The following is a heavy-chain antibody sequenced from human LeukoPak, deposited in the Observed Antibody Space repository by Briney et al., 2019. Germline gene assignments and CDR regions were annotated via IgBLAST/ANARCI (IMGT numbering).Heavy chain of an antibody. J-gene: IGHJ4*02. CDR1: GYNFTGYY. CDR2: INTNTGNP. D-gene: IGHD5-12*01. CDR3: ARSPYSAGYSGSGFDY. V-gene: IGHV7-4-1*02. Sequence: ASVKVSCKASGYNFTGYYIHWVRQAPGQGLEWMGWINTNTGNPTYAQGFAGRFVFSLDTSVSTAYLQISSLKAEDTAVYYCARSPYSAGYSGSGFDYWGQGTLVTVSS.